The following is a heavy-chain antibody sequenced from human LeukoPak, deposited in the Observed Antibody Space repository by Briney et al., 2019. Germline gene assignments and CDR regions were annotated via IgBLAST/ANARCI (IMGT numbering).Heavy chain of an antibody. V-gene: IGHV4-30-2*01. D-gene: IGHD3-10*01. J-gene: IGHJ4*02. CDR3: ARGRDGSGVFDY. CDR2: IYHSGST. Sequence: SETLSLACAVSGGSISSGGYSWSWIRQPPGKGLEWIGYIYHSGSTYYNPSLKSRVTISVDRSKNQFSLKLSSVTAADTAVYYCARGRDGSGVFDYWGQGTLVTVSS. CDR1: GGSISSGGYS.